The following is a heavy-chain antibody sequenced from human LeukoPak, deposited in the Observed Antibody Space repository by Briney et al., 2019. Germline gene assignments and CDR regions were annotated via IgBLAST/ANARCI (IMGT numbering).Heavy chain of an antibody. V-gene: IGHV4-39*07. D-gene: IGHD3-10*01. CDR3: ARPARRITMVRGVIKRSRRFDY. CDR2: INHSGST. Sequence: SETLSLTCTVSSGSISTSNYYCGWIRQPPGKGLEWIGEINHSGSTNYNLSLKSRVTISVDTSKNQFSLKLSSVTAADTAVYYCARPARRITMVRGVIKRSRRFDYWGQGTLVTVSS. J-gene: IGHJ4*02. CDR1: SGSISTSNYY.